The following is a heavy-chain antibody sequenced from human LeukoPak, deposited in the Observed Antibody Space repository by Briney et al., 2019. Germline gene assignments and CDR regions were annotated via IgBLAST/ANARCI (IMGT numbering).Heavy chain of an antibody. Sequence: SGGSLRLSCAASGFAFSRYWMHWVRQAPGKGLVWVSRINSDGSSTSYADSVKGRFTISRDNAKNTLYLQMNSLRAEDTAVYYCARVLRDGYNDLFDFWGQGTLVTVSS. J-gene: IGHJ4*02. D-gene: IGHD5-12*01. V-gene: IGHV3-74*01. CDR1: GFAFSRYW. CDR2: INSDGSST. CDR3: ARVLRDGYNDLFDF.